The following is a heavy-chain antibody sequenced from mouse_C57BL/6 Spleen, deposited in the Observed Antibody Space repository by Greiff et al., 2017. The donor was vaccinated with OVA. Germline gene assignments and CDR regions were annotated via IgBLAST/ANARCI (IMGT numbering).Heavy chain of an antibody. Sequence: VQLQQSGAELARPGASVKMSCKASGYTFTSYTMHWVKQRPGQGLEWIGYINPSSGYTKYNQKFKDKATLTADKSSSTAYMQLSSLTSEDSAVYYCARYDYDDAMDYWGQGTSGTVSS. V-gene: IGHV1-4*01. CDR2: INPSSGYT. CDR3: ARYDYDDAMDY. CDR1: GYTFTSYT. J-gene: IGHJ4*01. D-gene: IGHD2-4*01.